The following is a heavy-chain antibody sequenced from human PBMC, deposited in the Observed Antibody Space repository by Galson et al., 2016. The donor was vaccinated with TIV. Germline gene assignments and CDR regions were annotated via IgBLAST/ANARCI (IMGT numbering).Heavy chain of an antibody. J-gene: IGHJ6*02. CDR1: EGTFSRYA. CDR3: ARDRQVGCFTPWGYYHGMAV. D-gene: IGHD1-26*01. V-gene: IGHV1-69*06. CDR2: ITPIYDAV. Sequence: SVEVSCKASEGTFSRYAITWVRQAPGQGLEWVGSITPIYDAVRYAQKFQGRVTITADTSTSTAYIELTSLRSEDTAVFFCARDRQVGCFTPWGYYHGMAVWGQGTTVVVSS.